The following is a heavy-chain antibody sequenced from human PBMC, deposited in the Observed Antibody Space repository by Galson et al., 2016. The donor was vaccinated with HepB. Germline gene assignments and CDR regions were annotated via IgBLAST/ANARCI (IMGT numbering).Heavy chain of an antibody. CDR1: GFTFSNYA. D-gene: IGHD1-26*01. Sequence: SLRLSCAVSGFTFSNYAMHWVRQAPGKGLEWVAVTDGTNKYYADSVKGRFTISRDDSKSTLYLQMDRLRAEDTGVYYCATDPIVGVPDYFDYWGQGTLVTVSS. CDR2: TDGTNK. J-gene: IGHJ4*02. V-gene: IGHV3-30-3*01. CDR3: ATDPIVGVPDYFDY.